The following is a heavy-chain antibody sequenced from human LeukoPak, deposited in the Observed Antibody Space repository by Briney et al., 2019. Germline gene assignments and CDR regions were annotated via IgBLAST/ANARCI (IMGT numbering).Heavy chain of an antibody. CDR1: GFTVSSNY. D-gene: IGHD6-19*01. Sequence: GGSLRLSCAASGFTVSSNYMSWVRQAPGKGLEWVSVIYSGGSTYYADSVKGRFTISRDNSKNTLYLQMNSLRAEDTAVYYCARVGLYSSGWFDAFDIWGQGTMVTVSS. J-gene: IGHJ3*02. CDR3: ARVGLYSSGWFDAFDI. V-gene: IGHV3-53*01. CDR2: IYSGGST.